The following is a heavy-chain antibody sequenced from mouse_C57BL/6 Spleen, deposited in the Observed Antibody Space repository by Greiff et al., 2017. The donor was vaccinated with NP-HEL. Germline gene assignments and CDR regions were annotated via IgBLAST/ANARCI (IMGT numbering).Heavy chain of an antibody. V-gene: IGHV1-4*01. J-gene: IGHJ3*01. CDR3: ARKEDGFFAY. D-gene: IGHD2-3*01. CDR1: GYTFTSYT. CDR2: INPSSGYT. Sequence: VQGVESGAELARPGASVKMSCKASGYTFTSYTMHWVKQRPGQGLEWIGYINPSSGYTKYNQKFKDKATLTADKSSSTAYMQLSSLTSEDSAVYYCARKEDGFFAYWGQGTLVTVSA.